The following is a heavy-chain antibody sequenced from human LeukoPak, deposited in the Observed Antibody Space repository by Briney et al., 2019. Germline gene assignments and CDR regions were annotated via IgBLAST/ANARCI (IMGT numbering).Heavy chain of an antibody. CDR1: GFTFSSYA. J-gene: IGHJ4*02. Sequence: PGGSLRLSCAASGFTFSSYAMSWVRQAPGKGLEWVSAISGSGGSTYYADSLKGPFTISRDNSKNTLYLQMNSLRAEDTAVYYCAKMGSYYESSGYYRSPHLNYFDYWGQGTLVTVSS. V-gene: IGHV3-23*01. D-gene: IGHD3-22*01. CDR3: AKMGSYYESSGYYRSPHLNYFDY. CDR2: ISGSGGST.